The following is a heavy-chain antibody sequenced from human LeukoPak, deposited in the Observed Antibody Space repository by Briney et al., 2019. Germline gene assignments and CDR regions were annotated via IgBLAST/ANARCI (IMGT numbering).Heavy chain of an antibody. J-gene: IGHJ4*02. CDR3: AREIKWGAVAL. CDR2: IYYSGST. V-gene: IGHV4-30-2*01. D-gene: IGHD6-19*01. CDR1: GGSISSGGYY. Sequence: SETLSLTCTVSGGSISSGGYYWSWIRQPPGKALEWIGYIYYSGSTSYNPSLKSRVTISIDRSNNQLSLNLSSVTAADTAVYYCAREIKWGAVALWGQGTLVTVSS.